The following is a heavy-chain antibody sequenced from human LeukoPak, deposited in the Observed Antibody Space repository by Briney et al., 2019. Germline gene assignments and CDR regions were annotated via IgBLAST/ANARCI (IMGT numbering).Heavy chain of an antibody. Sequence: SETLSLTCTVSGGSISSYYWSWIRQPPGKGLEWIGRIYTSGSTNYNPSLKSRVTMSVDTSKNQFSLKLSSVTAADTAVYYCARDTETQYYYDSSGYPPRGDAFDIWGQGTMVTVSS. V-gene: IGHV4-4*07. CDR2: IYTSGST. CDR1: GGSISSYY. CDR3: ARDTETQYYYDSSGYPPRGDAFDI. J-gene: IGHJ3*02. D-gene: IGHD3-22*01.